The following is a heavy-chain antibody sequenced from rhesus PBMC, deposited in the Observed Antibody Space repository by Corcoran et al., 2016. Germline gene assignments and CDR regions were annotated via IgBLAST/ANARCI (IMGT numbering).Heavy chain of an antibody. Sequence: QVQLRESGPGLVKPSETLSLTCTVFGVPLRTYWWAWIRQPPGEGLEWIGDIDGNSYASHYNPSLKSRVIISKDASKNQFSLRMTSLTVADTAIYYCATGGFTTYRDNWGQGVLVTVSS. CDR2: IDGNSYAS. V-gene: IGHV4-80*01. D-gene: IGHD2-27*01. J-gene: IGHJ4*01. CDR3: ATGGFTTYRDN. CDR1: GVPLRTYW.